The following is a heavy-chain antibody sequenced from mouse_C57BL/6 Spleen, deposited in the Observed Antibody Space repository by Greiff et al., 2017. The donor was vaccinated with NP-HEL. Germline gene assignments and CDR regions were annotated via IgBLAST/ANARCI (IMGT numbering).Heavy chain of an antibody. CDR3: ARSGGRTGYFDY. Sequence: QVQLQQPGAELVKPGASVKLSCKASGYTFTSYWMQWVKQRPGQGLEWIGEIDPSDSYTNYNQKFKGKATLTVDTSSSTAYMQLSSLTSEDSAVYYCARSGGRTGYFDYWGQGTTLTVSA. CDR2: IDPSDSYT. D-gene: IGHD3-1*01. J-gene: IGHJ2*01. CDR1: GYTFTSYW. V-gene: IGHV1-50*01.